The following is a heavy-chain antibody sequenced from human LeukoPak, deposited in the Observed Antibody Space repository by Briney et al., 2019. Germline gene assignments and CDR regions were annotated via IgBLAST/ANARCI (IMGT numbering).Heavy chain of an antibody. D-gene: IGHD6-13*01. V-gene: IGHV3-23*01. CDR3: AKDPSYSSSWYYNY. CDR1: GFTFSSYA. J-gene: IGHJ4*02. CDR2: ISGSGGST. Sequence: GGSLRLSCAASGFTFSSYAMSWVRQAPGKGLEWVSAISGSGGSTYYADSVKGRFTISRDNSKNTLYLQMNSLRAEDTAVYYCAKDPSYSSSWYYNYWGQETLVTVSS.